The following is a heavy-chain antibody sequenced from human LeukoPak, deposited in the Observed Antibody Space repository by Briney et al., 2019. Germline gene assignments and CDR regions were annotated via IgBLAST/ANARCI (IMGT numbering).Heavy chain of an antibody. Sequence: GGSLRLSCVASGFTFVSHWMTWVRQAPGKGLEWVANINQDGSEKYYVDSVKGRFTISRDNAKNSLYLQMNSLRAEDTAVYYCARDDGGNFNDAFDIWGQGTMVAVSS. D-gene: IGHD4-23*01. CDR2: INQDGSEK. V-gene: IGHV3-7*01. CDR3: ARDDGGNFNDAFDI. CDR1: GFTFVSHW. J-gene: IGHJ3*02.